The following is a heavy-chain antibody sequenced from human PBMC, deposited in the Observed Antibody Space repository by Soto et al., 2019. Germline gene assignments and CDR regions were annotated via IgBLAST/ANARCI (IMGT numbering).Heavy chain of an antibody. CDR3: ARGCGGDCSTDY. J-gene: IGHJ4*02. V-gene: IGHV3-21*01. D-gene: IGHD2-21*02. CDR1: GYTFSRYS. CDR2: ISSSSSYI. Sequence: EVQLVESGGGLVKPGGTLRLSCAASGYTFSRYSMNWVHQALGMEMEWVSSISSSSSYIYYASSLKGRFTISRDNAKNSLYLQMNSLSAEDTAVYYCARGCGGDCSTDYWGQGTLVTVSS.